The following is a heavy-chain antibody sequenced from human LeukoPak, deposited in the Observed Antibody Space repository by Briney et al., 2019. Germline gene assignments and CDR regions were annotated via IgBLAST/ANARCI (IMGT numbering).Heavy chain of an antibody. CDR2: IYTSGST. CDR3: ARGLPAAVDY. Sequence: SETLSLTCTVSGGSISSGSYYWSWIRQPAGKGLEWIGRIYTSGSTNYNPSLKSRVTISVDTSKNQFSPKLSSVTAADTAVYYCARGLPAAVDYWGQGTLVTVSS. V-gene: IGHV4-61*02. J-gene: IGHJ4*02. D-gene: IGHD2-2*01. CDR1: GGSISSGSYY.